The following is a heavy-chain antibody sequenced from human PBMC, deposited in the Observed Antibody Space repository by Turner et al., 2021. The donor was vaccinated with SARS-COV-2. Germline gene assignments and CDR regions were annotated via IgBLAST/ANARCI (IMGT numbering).Heavy chain of an antibody. CDR3: ARLPYYYDSSGPIDY. V-gene: IGHV4-39*01. D-gene: IGHD3-22*01. Sequence: QLQLQESGTGLVKPSDTLSLTFTVSGGSISSSSYYWGWIRQPPGKGLEWIGTVYYGGGTYYNPSIKSRVTIYVDTSKNQFALKLSYVTAADTAVYYCARLPYYYDSSGPIDYWGQGTLVTVSS. J-gene: IGHJ4*02. CDR2: VYYGGGT. CDR1: GGSISSSSYY.